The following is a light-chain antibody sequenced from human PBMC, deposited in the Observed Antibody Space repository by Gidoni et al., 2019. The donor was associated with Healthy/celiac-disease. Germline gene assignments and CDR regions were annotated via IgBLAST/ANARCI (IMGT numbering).Light chain of an antibody. CDR2: GAS. CDR1: QSVSSSY. Sequence: ELVLPKPPGTLSLPPGERATLSCRASQSVSSSYLAWYQQKPGQAPRLLIYGASSRATGIPDRFSGSGSGTDFTLTISRLEPEDFAVYYCQQYGSSPLCTFGQXTKLEIK. V-gene: IGKV3-20*01. J-gene: IGKJ2*02. CDR3: QQYGSSPLCT.